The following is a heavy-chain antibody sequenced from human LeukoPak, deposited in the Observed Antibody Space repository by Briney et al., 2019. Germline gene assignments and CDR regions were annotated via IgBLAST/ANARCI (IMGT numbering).Heavy chain of an antibody. J-gene: IGHJ6*02. CDR1: GFTFSSYA. CDR2: ISSNGGST. CDR3: ARDVYYYDSSGYYYYYGMDV. V-gene: IGHV3-64*01. D-gene: IGHD3-22*01. Sequence: GGSPRLSCAASGFTFSSYAMHWVRQAPGKGLEYVSAISSNGGSTYYANSVKGRFTISRDNSKNTLYLQMNSLRAEDTAVYYCARDVYYYDSSGYYYYYGMDVWGQGTTVTVSS.